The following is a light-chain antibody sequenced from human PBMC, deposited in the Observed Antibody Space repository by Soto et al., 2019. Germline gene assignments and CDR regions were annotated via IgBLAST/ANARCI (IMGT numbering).Light chain of an antibody. CDR2: AAS. Sequence: IQLTQSPSSLSASVGDRVTITCRASQGINSYLAWYQQKPGTAPKLLIYAASTLQSGVPSRFSGSGSGTDFTLTISSLQPEDFATYYCQEYLQWPPGMFGQGTTVDMK. J-gene: IGKJ1*01. CDR3: QEYLQWPPGM. V-gene: IGKV1-9*01. CDR1: QGINSY.